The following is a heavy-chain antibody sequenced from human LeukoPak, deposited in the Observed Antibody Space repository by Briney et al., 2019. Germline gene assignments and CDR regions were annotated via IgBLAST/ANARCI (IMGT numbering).Heavy chain of an antibody. CDR3: ARHRRAEQWLVPFNY. CDR2: IYYSGST. D-gene: IGHD6-19*01. V-gene: IGHV4-59*08. J-gene: IGHJ4*02. Sequence: PSEALSLTCTVSGGSISSYYWSWIRQPPGKGLEWIGYIYYSGSTNYNPSLKSRVTISVDTSKNQFSLKLSSVTAADTAVCYCARHRRAEQWLVPFNYWGQGTLVTVSS. CDR1: GGSISSYY.